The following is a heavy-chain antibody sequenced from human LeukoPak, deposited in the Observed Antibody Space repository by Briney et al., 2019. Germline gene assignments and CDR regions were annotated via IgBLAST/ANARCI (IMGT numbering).Heavy chain of an antibody. J-gene: IGHJ4*02. V-gene: IGHV3-30*18. CDR3: AKDRVSSWSLFDY. CDR1: GFTFSSYD. Sequence: GRSLRLSCAASGFTFSSYDMHWVRQAPGKGLEWVAVISYDGSNKYYADSVKGRFTISRDNSKNTLYLQMNSLRAEDTAVYHCAKDRVSSWSLFDYWGQGTLVTVSS. CDR2: ISYDGSNK. D-gene: IGHD6-13*01.